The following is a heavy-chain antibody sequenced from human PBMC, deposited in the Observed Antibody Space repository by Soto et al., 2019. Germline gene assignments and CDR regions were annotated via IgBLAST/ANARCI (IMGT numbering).Heavy chain of an antibody. J-gene: IGHJ4*02. CDR1: GFSFSDYS. V-gene: IGHV3-48*02. CDR2: ISSSSDKT. Sequence: LVESGGALVYPGGSLRLSCIASGFSFSDYSMNWVRQAPGKGLQWVSYISSSSDKTYYADSVKGRFTVSRDNAKNALFLGMNSLRDDDTATYYCARLPKGSLVTAWGQGTRVTVSS. CDR3: ARLPKGSLVTA. D-gene: IGHD2-21*02.